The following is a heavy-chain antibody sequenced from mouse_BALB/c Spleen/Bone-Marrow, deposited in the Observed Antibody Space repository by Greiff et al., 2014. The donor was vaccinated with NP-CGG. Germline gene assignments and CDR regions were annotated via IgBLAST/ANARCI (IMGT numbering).Heavy chain of an antibody. CDR3: AAYYYGSSYGFAY. V-gene: IGHV14-3*02. CDR1: GFNIKDTY. CDR2: IEPANGNT. D-gene: IGHD1-1*01. J-gene: IGHJ3*01. Sequence: EVKLVESGAELVKPGASVKLSCTASGFNIKDTYMHWVKQRPEQGLEWIGRIEPANGNTKYDPKFQGKATITADTSSNTAYLQLSSLTSEDTAVYYCAAYYYGSSYGFAYWGQGTLVTVSA.